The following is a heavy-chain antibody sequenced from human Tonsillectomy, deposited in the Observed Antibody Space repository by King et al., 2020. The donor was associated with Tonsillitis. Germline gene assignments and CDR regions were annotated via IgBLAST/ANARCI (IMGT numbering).Heavy chain of an antibody. CDR3: ARGAIPYCGGDCYPAFDI. D-gene: IGHD2-21*02. V-gene: IGHV4-30-2*01. CDR1: GGSISSGGYS. Sequence: QLQESGSGLVKPSQTLSLTCAVSGGSISSGGYSWSWIRQPPGKDLEWIGYIYQSGSTYYNPSLLSRVTISLDMSKNQFSLKLSSVTAADTAVYFWARGAIPYCGGDCYPAFDIWGRGTMDTVSS. CDR2: IYQSGST. J-gene: IGHJ3*02.